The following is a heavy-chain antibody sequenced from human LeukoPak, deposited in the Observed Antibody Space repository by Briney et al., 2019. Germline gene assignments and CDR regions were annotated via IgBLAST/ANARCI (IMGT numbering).Heavy chain of an antibody. Sequence: GGSLRLSCATSGFTFNNHAMSWVRQAPGMGLEWVSAISSSGGSAYYADSVKGRFTISRDNSKNTLFLQMNSLRTEDTARYYCARGLRFDYWGQGALVTVSS. CDR3: ARGLRFDY. CDR1: GFTFNNHA. V-gene: IGHV3-23*01. CDR2: ISSSGGSA. J-gene: IGHJ4*02.